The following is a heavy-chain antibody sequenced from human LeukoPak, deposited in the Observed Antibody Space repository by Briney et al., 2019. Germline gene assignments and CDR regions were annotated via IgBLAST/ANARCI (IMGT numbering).Heavy chain of an antibody. D-gene: IGHD6-19*01. Sequence: ASETLSLTCTVSGGSISSSSYYWGWIRQPPGKGLEWIGSINYSGSTYYNPSLKSRVTISVDRSKNQFSLKLSSVTAADTAVYYCIAAAVAVHYWGQGTLVTVSS. CDR3: IAAAVAVHY. V-gene: IGHV4-39*07. J-gene: IGHJ4*02. CDR2: INYSGST. CDR1: GGSISSSSYY.